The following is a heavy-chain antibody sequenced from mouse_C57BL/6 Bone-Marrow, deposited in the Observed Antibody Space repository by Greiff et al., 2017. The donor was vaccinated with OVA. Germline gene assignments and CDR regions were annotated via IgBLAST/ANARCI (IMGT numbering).Heavy chain of an antibody. CDR1: GYSITSGYY. D-gene: IGHD1-1*01. J-gene: IGHJ4*01. Sequence: EVKLLESGPGLVKPSQSLSLTCSVTGYSITSGYYWNWIRQFPGNKLEWMGYISYDGSNNYNPSLKNRIPITRDTSKNQFFLKLNSVTTEDTATYYCARDDPSLRGDYWGQGTSVTVSS. CDR2: ISYDGSN. V-gene: IGHV3-6*01. CDR3: ARDDPSLRGDY.